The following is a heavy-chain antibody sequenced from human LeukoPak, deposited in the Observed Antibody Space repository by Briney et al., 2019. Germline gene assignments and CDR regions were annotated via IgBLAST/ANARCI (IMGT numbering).Heavy chain of an antibody. CDR3: SRERAYYDILTGYRY. D-gene: IGHD3-9*01. CDR2: ISSSSSYI. CDR1: GFTFSSYS. Sequence: PGGSLTVFCAASGFTFSSYSMNWVRQAPGKGLEWVSSISSSSSYIYYADSVKGRFTISRDNAKNSLYLQMNSLRAEDTAVYYCSRERAYYDILTGYRYWGHGTQVTVSS. V-gene: IGHV3-21*01. J-gene: IGHJ4*01.